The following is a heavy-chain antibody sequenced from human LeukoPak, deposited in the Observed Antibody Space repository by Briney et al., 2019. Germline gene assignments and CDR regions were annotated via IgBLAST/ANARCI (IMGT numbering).Heavy chain of an antibody. CDR1: GYTFTSYG. V-gene: IGHV1-18*01. J-gene: IGHJ4*02. CDR2: ISAYNGNT. Sequence: ASVKVSCKASGYTFTSYGISWVRQAPGQGLEWMGWISAYNGNTNYAQKLQGRATMTTDTSTSTAYMELRSLRSDDTAVYYCARVFTIFGVVSTPDYWGQGTLVTVSS. CDR3: ARVFTIFGVVSTPDY. D-gene: IGHD3-3*01.